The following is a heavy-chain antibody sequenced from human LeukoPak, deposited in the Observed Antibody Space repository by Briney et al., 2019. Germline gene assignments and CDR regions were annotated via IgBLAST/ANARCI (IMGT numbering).Heavy chain of an antibody. J-gene: IGHJ4*02. CDR1: GFTFSSYW. CDR3: AIGDFWTGYYFW. CDR2: INTDGSNT. Sequence: GGSLRLSCVASGFTFSSYWMHWVRQAPGKGLVWVSRINTDGSNTNYADSVKGRFTISRDNDKNTLYLQMNSLRAEDTAVYYCAIGDFWTGYYFWWGQGTLVTVSS. V-gene: IGHV3-74*01. D-gene: IGHD3/OR15-3a*01.